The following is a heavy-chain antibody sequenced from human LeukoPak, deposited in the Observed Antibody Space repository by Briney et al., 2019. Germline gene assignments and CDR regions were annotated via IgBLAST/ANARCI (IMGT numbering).Heavy chain of an antibody. J-gene: IGHJ4*02. Sequence: GGSLRLSCAASGFTFSSYGMHWVRQAPGKGLEWVAFIRYDGSNKYYADSVKGRFTISRDNSKNTLYPQMNSLRAEDTAVYYCAKGGINYDFDYWGQGTLVTVSS. D-gene: IGHD1-26*01. CDR3: AKGGINYDFDY. V-gene: IGHV3-30*02. CDR1: GFTFSSYG. CDR2: IRYDGSNK.